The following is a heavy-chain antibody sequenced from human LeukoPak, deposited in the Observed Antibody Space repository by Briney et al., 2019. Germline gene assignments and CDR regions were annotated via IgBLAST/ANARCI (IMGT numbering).Heavy chain of an antibody. V-gene: IGHV3-48*04. CDR2: MSSSGNTI. Sequence: GGSLRLSCAASGFTFSSYSMSWIRQAPGKGLEWVSSMSSSGNTIYYADSVKGRFTISRDNAKDSLYLQMNSLRAEDTAVYYCARDQRYSSSPPHGYWGQGTLVTVSS. D-gene: IGHD6-13*01. J-gene: IGHJ4*02. CDR3: ARDQRYSSSPPHGY. CDR1: GFTFSSYS.